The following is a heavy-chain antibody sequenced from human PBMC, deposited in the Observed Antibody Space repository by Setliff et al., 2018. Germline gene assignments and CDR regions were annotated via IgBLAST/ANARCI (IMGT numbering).Heavy chain of an antibody. V-gene: IGHV5-51*01. Sequence: GESLKISCKGSGYSLTNYWIGWVRQMPGKGLEWMGIIYPDVSDPRYSPSFQGQVTISVDKSTNTAFLQWNNLKASDSAMYYCATTRLASRWYVVDGFDIWGQGTLVTVSS. J-gene: IGHJ3*02. CDR1: GYSLTNYW. CDR3: ATTRLASRWYVVDGFDI. D-gene: IGHD6-13*01. CDR2: IYPDVSDP.